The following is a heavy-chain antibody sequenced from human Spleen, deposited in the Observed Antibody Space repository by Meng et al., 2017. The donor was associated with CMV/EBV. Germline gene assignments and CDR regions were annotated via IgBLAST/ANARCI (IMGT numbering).Heavy chain of an antibody. D-gene: IGHD3-22*01. CDR3: ARGHYDSSGYYPYYYYYYGMDV. V-gene: IGHV4-61*01. Sequence: SETLSLTCTVSGGSVSSGSYYWSWIRQPPGKGLEWIGYIYCSGSTNYNPSLKSRVTISVDTSKNQFSLKLSSVTAADTAVYYCARGHYDSSGYYPYYYYYYGMDVWGQGTTVTVSS. CDR2: IYCSGST. CDR1: GGSVSSGSYY. J-gene: IGHJ6*02.